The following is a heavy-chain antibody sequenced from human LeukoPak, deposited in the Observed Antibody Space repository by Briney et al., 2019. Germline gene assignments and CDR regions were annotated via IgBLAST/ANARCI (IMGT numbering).Heavy chain of an antibody. V-gene: IGHV4-4*07. CDR1: GGSISSYY. CDR3: ARDRRLQAFDI. CDR2: IYTSGST. D-gene: IGHD4-11*01. Sequence: KPSETLSLPCTVSGGSISSYYWSWIRQPAGKGLEWIGRIYTSGSTNYNPSLKNRVTKSVDTSTNQFSLKLRSVTAADKAVYYCARDRRLQAFDIWGQGTMVTVSS. J-gene: IGHJ3*02.